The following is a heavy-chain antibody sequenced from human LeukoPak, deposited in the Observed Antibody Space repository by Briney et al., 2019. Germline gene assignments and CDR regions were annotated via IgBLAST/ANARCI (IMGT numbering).Heavy chain of an antibody. Sequence: ASVKVPCKASGYTFTSYYMHWVRQAPGQGLEWMGIINPSGGSTSYAQKFQGRVTMTRDTSTSTVYMELSSLRSEDTAVYYCARDGSGSYYNAAFFSRRRHVFDYWGQGTLVTVSS. J-gene: IGHJ4*02. CDR3: ARDGSGSYYNAAFFSRRRHVFDY. D-gene: IGHD3-10*01. CDR2: INPSGGST. V-gene: IGHV1-46*01. CDR1: GYTFTSYY.